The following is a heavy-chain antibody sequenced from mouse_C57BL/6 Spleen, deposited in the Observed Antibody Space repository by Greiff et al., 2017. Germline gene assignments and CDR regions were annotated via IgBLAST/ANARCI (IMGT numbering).Heavy chain of an antibody. Sequence: DVQLQESGPGLAKPSQTLSLTCSVTGYSITSDYWNWIRKFPGNKLEYMGYISYSGSTYYNPSLKSRISITRDTSKNQYYLQLNSVTTEDTATYYCARYVNYYGSSSYWYFDVWGTGTTVTVSS. V-gene: IGHV3-8*01. J-gene: IGHJ1*03. CDR3: ARYVNYYGSSSYWYFDV. D-gene: IGHD1-1*01. CDR1: GYSITSDY. CDR2: ISYSGST.